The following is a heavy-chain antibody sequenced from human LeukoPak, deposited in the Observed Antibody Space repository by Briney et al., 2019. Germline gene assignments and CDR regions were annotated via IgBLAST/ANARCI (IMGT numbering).Heavy chain of an antibody. V-gene: IGHV3-7*03. J-gene: IGHJ3*01. D-gene: IGHD3-9*01. CDR3: VRDLPDTLTGYSEEALDV. CDR2: IKQDGSDA. Sequence: PGGSLRLSCAASGFTFSNYWMSWVRQAPGKGLEWVANIKQDGSDANYVDAVKGRFSISRDNGKRTLYLQMNSLRAEDTALYYCVRDLPDTLTGYSEEALDVWGQGTVVTVS. CDR1: GFTFSNYW.